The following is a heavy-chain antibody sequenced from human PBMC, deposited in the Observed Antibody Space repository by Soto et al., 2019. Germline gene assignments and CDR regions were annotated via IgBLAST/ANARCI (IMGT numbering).Heavy chain of an antibody. V-gene: IGHV3-64D*06. CDR1: GLNFNDYA. CDR2: ISSNGVST. Sequence: EVQVVESGGGLVQPGGSLRLSCSASGLNFNDYAMHWVRQAAGKGLKYVSSISSNGVSTYYADSVKGRFSISRDNSKNTLYLQMNSLRVEDTAVYYCVKDRFVNYWGQGALVTVSS. CDR3: VKDRFVNY. J-gene: IGHJ4*02. D-gene: IGHD3-3*01.